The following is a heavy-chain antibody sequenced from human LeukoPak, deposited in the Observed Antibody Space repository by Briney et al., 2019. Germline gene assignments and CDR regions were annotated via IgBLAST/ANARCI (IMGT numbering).Heavy chain of an antibody. CDR2: INPNSGGT. Sequence: GASVKVSCKASGYTFTGYYIHWVRQAPGQGLEWMGWINPNSGGTNYAQKFQGRVTMTRDTSISTAYMELSRLRSNDTAVYYCARDYFTANDYWGQGTLVTVSS. D-gene: IGHD2-21*02. J-gene: IGHJ4*02. V-gene: IGHV1-2*02. CDR1: GYTFTGYY. CDR3: ARDYFTANDY.